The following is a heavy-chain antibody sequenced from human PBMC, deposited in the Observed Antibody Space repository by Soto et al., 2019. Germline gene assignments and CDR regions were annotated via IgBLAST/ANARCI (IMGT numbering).Heavy chain of an antibody. CDR3: ARDRPYSSAHRHYYYCLDV. Sequence: SHPLSLTCTVPGGSISSYYWSWIRQPPGKGLEGIGDIYYSGGTNYNPSLKSRVTISVDTSKNQFSLKLSSVTAAHTAVYYCARDRPYSSAHRHYYYCLDVWGRASTVTVSS. J-gene: IGHJ6*02. D-gene: IGHD6-25*01. V-gene: IGHV4-59*01. CDR2: IYYSGGT. CDR1: GGSISSYY.